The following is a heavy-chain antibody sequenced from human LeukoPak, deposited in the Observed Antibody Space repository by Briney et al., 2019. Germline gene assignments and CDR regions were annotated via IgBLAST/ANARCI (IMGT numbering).Heavy chain of an antibody. CDR2: IIPTLGIA. V-gene: IGHV1-69*02. CDR1: GGTFSSYT. D-gene: IGHD1-26*01. J-gene: IGHJ4*02. CDR3: ARGLGSPVGRNY. Sequence: SVKVSCKASGGTFSSYTISWVRQAPGQGLEWMGRIIPTLGIANYAQKFQGRVTITADKSTSTAYMELSSLRSEDTAVYYCARGLGSPVGRNYWGQGTLVTVSS.